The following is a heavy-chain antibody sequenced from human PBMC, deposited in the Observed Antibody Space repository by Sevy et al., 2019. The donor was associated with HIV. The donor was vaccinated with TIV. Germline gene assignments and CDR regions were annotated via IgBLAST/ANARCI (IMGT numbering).Heavy chain of an antibody. D-gene: IGHD4-17*01. CDR2: ISGSGGST. Sequence: GGSLRLSCAASGFTFSSYAMSWVRQAPGKGLEWVSAISGSGGSTYYADSVKGRFTISRDNSKNTLYLQMHSLRAEDTAVYYCAKYPDGDSYYFDYWGQGTLVTVSS. CDR1: GFTFSSYA. CDR3: AKYPDGDSYYFDY. J-gene: IGHJ4*02. V-gene: IGHV3-23*01.